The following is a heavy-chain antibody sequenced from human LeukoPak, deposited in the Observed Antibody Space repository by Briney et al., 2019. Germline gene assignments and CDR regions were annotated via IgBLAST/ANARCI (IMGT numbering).Heavy chain of an antibody. V-gene: IGHV4-39*07. CDR2: IYYSGST. D-gene: IGHD3-3*01. CDR3: ARGKKYDFWSGYYPDFDY. J-gene: IGHJ4*02. Sequence: SETLSLTCTVSGGSISSSSYYWGWIRQPPGKGLERIGSIYYSGSTYYNPSLKSRVTISVDTSKNQFSLKLSSVTAADTAVYYCARGKKYDFWSGYYPDFDYWGQGTLVTVSS. CDR1: GGSISSSSYY.